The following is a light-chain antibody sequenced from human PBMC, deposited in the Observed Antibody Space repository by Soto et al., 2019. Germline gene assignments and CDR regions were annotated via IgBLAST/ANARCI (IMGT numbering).Light chain of an antibody. Sequence: DIVMTQSPDSLAVSLGARATINCKSSQSVLYSSNNKNYLAWYQQKPGQPPKLLLYWASTWESGVPDRFSGSGSGTDFTLTISSLQAEDVAVYYCQQYYSSPFTFGPGTKVDIK. J-gene: IGKJ3*01. CDR1: QSVLYSSNNKNY. CDR3: QQYYSSPFT. CDR2: WAS. V-gene: IGKV4-1*01.